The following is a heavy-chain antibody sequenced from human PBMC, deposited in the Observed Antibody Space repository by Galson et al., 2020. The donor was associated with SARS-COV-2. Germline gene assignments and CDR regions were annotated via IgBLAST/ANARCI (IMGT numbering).Heavy chain of an antibody. CDR1: GGSFTGYY. CDR2: TNHSGST. V-gene: IGHV4-34*01. CDR3: ARNIVVVVAAGPGKNWFDP. Sequence: SETLSLTCADHGGSFTGYYWSWLRQPPAKGLEWIGETNHSGSTNHNPTHKSRVTISVDTSKNQFSLKLSSVTAADTAVYYCARNIVVVVAAGPGKNWFDPWGQGTLVTVSS. D-gene: IGHD2-15*01. J-gene: IGHJ5*02.